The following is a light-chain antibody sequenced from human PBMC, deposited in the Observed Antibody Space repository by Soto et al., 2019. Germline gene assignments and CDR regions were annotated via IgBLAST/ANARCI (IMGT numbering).Light chain of an antibody. CDR1: GSNIGSNY. Sequence: QSVLTQPPSPSGTPGQRVTISCSGSGSNIGSNYVYWYQQLPGTAPKLLIYRDNLRPSGVPDRFSGSKSGTSASLAISGLRSEYEADYYCAAWDDSLSGVVFGGGTKLTVL. V-gene: IGLV1-47*01. CDR2: RDN. J-gene: IGLJ2*01. CDR3: AAWDDSLSGVV.